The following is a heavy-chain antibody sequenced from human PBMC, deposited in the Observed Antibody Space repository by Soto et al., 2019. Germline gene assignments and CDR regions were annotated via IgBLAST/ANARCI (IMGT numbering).Heavy chain of an antibody. Sequence: QLQLVESGGAVVQPGKSLRLSCAASGFTFNTYGMYWVRQAPGKGLEWVAAISYDGSNKYHADSVKGRFTISRDNSKNTLYLQMNSLRVEDTAVYYCAKDIVRYTYGACDYWGQGALVTVSS. CDR3: AKDIVRYTYGACDY. CDR1: GFTFNTYG. J-gene: IGHJ4*02. CDR2: ISYDGSNK. D-gene: IGHD5-18*01. V-gene: IGHV3-30*18.